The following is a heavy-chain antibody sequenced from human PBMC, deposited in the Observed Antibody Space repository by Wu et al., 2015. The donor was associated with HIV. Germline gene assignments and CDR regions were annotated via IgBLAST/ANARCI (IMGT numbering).Heavy chain of an antibody. Sequence: QVQLVQSGAEVKKPGSSVKVSCKASGGTFSSYVISWVRQAPGQGLEWMGGIIPMFGTVNYAQKFQGRVTSTTDESTSTAYMDLSSLRSEDTAVYYCASRFYDSSGYGGMDVWGQGTTGHRLL. J-gene: IGHJ6*02. CDR3: ASRFYDSSGYGGMDV. D-gene: IGHD3-22*01. V-gene: IGHV1-69*05. CDR1: GGTFSSYV. CDR2: IIPMFGTV.